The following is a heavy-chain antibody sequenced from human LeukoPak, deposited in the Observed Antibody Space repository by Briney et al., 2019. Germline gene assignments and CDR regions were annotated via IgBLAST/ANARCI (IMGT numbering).Heavy chain of an antibody. J-gene: IGHJ5*02. V-gene: IGHV4-59*01. D-gene: IGHD3-3*01. Sequence: SETLSLTCTVSGGSISSYYWSWIRQPPGKGLEWIGYIYYSGSTNYNPSLKSRVTISVDTSKNQFSLKLSSVTAADTAVYYCARAVTTDSYDFWSGYSNWLDPWGQGTLVTVSS. CDR1: GGSISSYY. CDR2: IYYSGST. CDR3: ARAVTTDSYDFWSGYSNWLDP.